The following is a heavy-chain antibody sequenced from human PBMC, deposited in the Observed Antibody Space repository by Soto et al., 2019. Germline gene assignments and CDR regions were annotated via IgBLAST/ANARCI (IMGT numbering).Heavy chain of an antibody. CDR2: INHSGST. J-gene: IGHJ6*03. CDR3: ARESYGSGRKGRGDYYYYYMDG. CDR1: GGSFSGYY. Sequence: SETLSLTCAVYGGSFSGYYWSWIRQPPGKGLEWIGEINHSGSTNYNPSLKSRVTISVDTSKNQFSLKLSSVTAADTAVYYCARESYGSGRKGRGDYYYYYMDGWGKGTTVTVSS. D-gene: IGHD3-10*01. V-gene: IGHV4-34*01.